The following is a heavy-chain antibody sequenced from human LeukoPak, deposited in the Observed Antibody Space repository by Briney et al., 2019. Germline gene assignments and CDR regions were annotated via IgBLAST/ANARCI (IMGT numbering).Heavy chain of an antibody. D-gene: IGHD3-16*01. CDR3: ATGEVTYYSRWGFEI. V-gene: IGHV1-69*05. CDR1: GGTFNNYA. Sequence: SVKVSCKASGGTFNNYAVSWVQQAPGQGLEWMGGIIPIFATADYPQKFQGRVTITTDESRTTAYLELRNLRSEDTAVYYCATGEVTYYSRWGFEIWGQGTMVTVSS. J-gene: IGHJ3*02. CDR2: IIPIFATA.